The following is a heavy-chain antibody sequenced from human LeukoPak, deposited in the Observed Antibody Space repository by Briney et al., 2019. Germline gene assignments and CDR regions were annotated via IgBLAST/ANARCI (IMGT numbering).Heavy chain of an antibody. D-gene: IGHD4-17*01. Sequence: PSETLSLTCTVSGGAISSGGYYWSWIRQHPGKGLEWIGYIYYSGSTYYNPSLKSRVTISVDTSKNQFSLKLSSVTAADTAVYYCARALYGDYYYYGMDVWGQGTTVTVSS. V-gene: IGHV4-31*03. CDR3: ARALYGDYYYYGMDV. J-gene: IGHJ6*02. CDR1: GGAISSGGYY. CDR2: IYYSGST.